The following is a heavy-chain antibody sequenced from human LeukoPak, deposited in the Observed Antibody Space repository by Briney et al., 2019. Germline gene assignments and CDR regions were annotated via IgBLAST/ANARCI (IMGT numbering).Heavy chain of an antibody. D-gene: IGHD3-16*02. V-gene: IGHV1-18*01. J-gene: IGHJ4*02. CDR1: GYTFTSYG. Sequence: ASVKVSCKASGYTFTSYGISWVRQAPGQGLEWMGWISAYNGNTNYAQKLQGRVTMTTDTSTSTAYMELRSLGSDDTAAYYCAREGDYVWGSYRLPLDYWGQGTLVTVSS. CDR2: ISAYNGNT. CDR3: AREGDYVWGSYRLPLDY.